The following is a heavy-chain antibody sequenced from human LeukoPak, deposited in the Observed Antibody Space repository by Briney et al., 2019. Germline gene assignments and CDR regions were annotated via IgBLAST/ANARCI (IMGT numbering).Heavy chain of an antibody. Sequence: GGSLRLSCAASGFTFSSSWMHWVRHAPGKGLVWVSRIDSDGSHTTYADSVKGRFTVSRDNAKNTLYLQMNSLRAEDTAVYYCARGSSIWFAYWGQGTLVTVSS. CDR1: GFTFSSSW. D-gene: IGHD6-13*01. CDR2: IDSDGSHT. CDR3: ARGSSIWFAY. V-gene: IGHV3-74*01. J-gene: IGHJ4*02.